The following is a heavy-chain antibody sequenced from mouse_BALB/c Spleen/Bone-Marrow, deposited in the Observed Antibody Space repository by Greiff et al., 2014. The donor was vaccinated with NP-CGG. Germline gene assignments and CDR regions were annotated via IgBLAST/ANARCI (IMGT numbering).Heavy chain of an antibody. CDR1: GFNIKDTY. J-gene: IGHJ2*01. Sequence: EVKLMESGAELVKPGASVKLSCTASGFNIKDTYMHWVKQRPEQGPEWIGRIDPANGNTKYDPKFQGKATITADTSSNTAYLQLSSLTSEDTAVYYCARYYYGSSYFDYWGQGTTLTDSS. V-gene: IGHV14-3*02. CDR2: IDPANGNT. CDR3: ARYYYGSSYFDY. D-gene: IGHD1-1*01.